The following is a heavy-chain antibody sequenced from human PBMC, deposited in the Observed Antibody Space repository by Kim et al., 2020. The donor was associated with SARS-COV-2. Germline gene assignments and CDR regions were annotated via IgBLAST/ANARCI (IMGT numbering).Heavy chain of an antibody. CDR2: INPSGGST. CDR1: GYTFTSYY. D-gene: IGHD3-22*01. V-gene: IGHV1-46*01. J-gene: IGHJ4*02. Sequence: ASVKVSCKASGYTFTSYYMHWVRQAPGQGLEWMGIINPSGGSTSYAQKFQGRVTMTRDTSTSTVYMELSSLRSEDTAVYYCARDPPNYYDSSGYYFDYWGQGTLVTVSS. CDR3: ARDPPNYYDSSGYYFDY.